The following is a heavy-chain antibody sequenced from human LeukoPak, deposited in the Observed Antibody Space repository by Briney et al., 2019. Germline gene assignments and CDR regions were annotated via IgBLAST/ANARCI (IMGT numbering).Heavy chain of an antibody. J-gene: IGHJ4*02. D-gene: IGHD6-19*01. CDR2: ISAYNGNT. CDR3: ARVGTIAVAGEGFDY. V-gene: IGHV1-18*01. Sequence: ASVKVSCKASGGTFSSYGISWVRQAPGQGLEWMGWISAYNGNTNYAQKLQGRVTMTTDTSTSTAYMELRSLRSDDTAVYYCARVGTIAVAGEGFDYWGQGTLVTVSS. CDR1: GGTFSSYG.